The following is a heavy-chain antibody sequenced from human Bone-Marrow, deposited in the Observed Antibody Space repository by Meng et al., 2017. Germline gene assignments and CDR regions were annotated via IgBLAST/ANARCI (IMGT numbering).Heavy chain of an antibody. CDR2: IYHSGNT. CDR3: ARDNNGYGALEF. D-gene: IGHD4-17*01. CDR1: GASISSGSYF. J-gene: IGHJ4*02. Sequence: VQLQESGPGLVLISLTPSPTCTVSGASISSGSYFWSWIRQHPGKGLEWIGYIYHSGNTFYNPSLKSRVTLSVDTSKNQFSLKLSSVTAADTAVYYCARDNNGYGALEFWGQGTLVTVSS. V-gene: IGHV4-31*03.